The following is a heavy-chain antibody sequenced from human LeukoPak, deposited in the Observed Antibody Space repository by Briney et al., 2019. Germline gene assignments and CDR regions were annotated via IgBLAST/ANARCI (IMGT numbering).Heavy chain of an antibody. D-gene: IGHD3-22*01. CDR1: GYTFTRYY. CDR2: INPSGGST. V-gene: IGHV1-46*01. Sequence: TVKLSCNASGYTFTRYYMHWVRQAPGQGLESMRIINPSGGSTSYAQKFQGRVTMTRDTSTSTVYMELSSLRSEDTAVYYCARAEWYYDSSGYYYFWGQGTLVTVSS. J-gene: IGHJ4*02. CDR3: ARAEWYYDSSGYYYF.